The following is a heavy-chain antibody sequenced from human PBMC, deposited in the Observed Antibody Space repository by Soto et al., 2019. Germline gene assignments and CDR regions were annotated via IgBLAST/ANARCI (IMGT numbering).Heavy chain of an antibody. J-gene: IGHJ6*02. D-gene: IGHD3-22*01. CDR2: IIPIFGTA. V-gene: IGHV1-69*06. Sequence: GASVKVSCKASGGIFSSYAISWVRQAPGQGLEWMGGIIPIFGTANYAQKFQGRVTITADKSTSTAYMELSSLRSEDTAVYYCAREGDYDSSGYYYYGMDVWGQGTTVTVSS. CDR3: AREGDYDSSGYYYYGMDV. CDR1: GGIFSSYA.